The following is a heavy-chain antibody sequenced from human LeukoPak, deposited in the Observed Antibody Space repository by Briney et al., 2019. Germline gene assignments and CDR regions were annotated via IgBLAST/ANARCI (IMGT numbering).Heavy chain of an antibody. V-gene: IGHV4-59*11. CDR2: IYSSGNT. J-gene: IGHJ4*02. CDR3: ARLFSGSLDY. CDR1: GGSISSHY. Sequence: SETLSLTCTVSGGSISSHYWSWIRQPPGKGLEWIGYIYSSGNTNYNPSLKSRVTISVGTSKNQFSLKLSSVTAADTAVYYCARLFSGSLDYWGQGTLVTVSS. D-gene: IGHD1-26*01.